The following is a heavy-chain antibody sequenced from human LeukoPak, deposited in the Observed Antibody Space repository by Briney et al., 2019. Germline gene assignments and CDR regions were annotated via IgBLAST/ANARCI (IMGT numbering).Heavy chain of an antibody. J-gene: IGHJ5*02. V-gene: IGHV1-8*01. CDR3: ARAAAQMKNWFDP. CDR1: GYTFTSYD. CDR2: MNPNSGNT. Sequence: ASVKVSCKASGYTFTSYDINWVRQATGQGLEWMGWMNPNSGNTGYAQKFQGRVTMTRNTSISTAYIELSGLRSEDTAVYYCARAAAQMKNWFDPWGQGTLVTVSS. D-gene: IGHD6-13*01.